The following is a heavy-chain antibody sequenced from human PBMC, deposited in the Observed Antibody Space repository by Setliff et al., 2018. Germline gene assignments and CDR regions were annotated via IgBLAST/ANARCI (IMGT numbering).Heavy chain of an antibody. J-gene: IGHJ4*02. Sequence: PGGSLRLSCAASGFTFSGHEMNWVRQAPGKGLEWVSYISSSGSTIYYADSVKGRFTISRDNAKNSLYLQMNSLRAEDTAVYYCARDLYGGYYFDYWGQGTLVTVSS. CDR1: GFTFSGHE. CDR2: ISSSGSTI. CDR3: ARDLYGGYYFDY. D-gene: IGHD5-12*01. V-gene: IGHV3-48*03.